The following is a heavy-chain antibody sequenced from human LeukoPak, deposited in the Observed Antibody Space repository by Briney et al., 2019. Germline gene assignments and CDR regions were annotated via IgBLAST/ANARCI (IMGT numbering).Heavy chain of an antibody. Sequence: PGGSLRLSCAASGFTFSGSYMNWIRQAPGKGLEWISYISSSGSTIDYADSVKGRFTISRDNAKNSLYLQMNSLRAKDTAVYYCAKDLGTGDRDYWGQGTQATVSS. CDR1: GFTFSGSY. V-gene: IGHV3-11*01. CDR2: ISSSGSTI. J-gene: IGHJ4*02. D-gene: IGHD7-27*01. CDR3: AKDLGTGDRDY.